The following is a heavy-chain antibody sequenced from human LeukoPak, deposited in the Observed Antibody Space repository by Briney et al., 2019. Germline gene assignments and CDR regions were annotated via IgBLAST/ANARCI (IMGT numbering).Heavy chain of an antibody. CDR2: ISYDGSNK. CDR1: GFTFSSYA. J-gene: IGHJ4*02. V-gene: IGHV3-30-3*01. CDR3: ARSYVRGWYEVGGIDY. D-gene: IGHD6-19*01. Sequence: GGSLRLSCAASGFTFSSYAMHWVRQAPGKGLERVAVISYDGSNKYYADSVKGRFTISRDNSKNTLYLQMNSLRAEDTAVYYCARSYVRGWYEVGGIDYWGQGTLVTVSS.